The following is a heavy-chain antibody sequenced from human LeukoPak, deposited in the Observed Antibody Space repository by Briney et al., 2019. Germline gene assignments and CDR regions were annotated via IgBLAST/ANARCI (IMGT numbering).Heavy chain of an antibody. CDR1: GFTFSDYW. Sequence: GGSLRLSCAASGFTFSDYWMNWVRQAPGKGLEWVANMKEDGSEKYCVDCVKGRLTISRDNAKNSLYLQMSSLRVEDTAVYYCARGPNYGSRSDYFDYWGQGTLVTVSS. J-gene: IGHJ4*02. CDR2: MKEDGSEK. D-gene: IGHD3-10*01. CDR3: ARGPNYGSRSDYFDY. V-gene: IGHV3-7*03.